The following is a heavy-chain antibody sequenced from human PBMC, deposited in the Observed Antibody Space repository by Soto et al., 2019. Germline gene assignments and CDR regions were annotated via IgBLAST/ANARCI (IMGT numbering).Heavy chain of an antibody. CDR1: GGSFSGYY. CDR3: ARGKMGWFDP. CDR2: ISHSGST. D-gene: IGHD2-8*01. J-gene: IGHJ5*02. Sequence: QVQLQQWGAGLLKPSETLSLTCAVYGGSFSGYYWSWIRQPPGKGLEWIGEISHSGSTNYNPSLKSRVTISVDTSKNQFSLKLSSVTAADTAVYYCARGKMGWFDPWGQGTLVTVSS. V-gene: IGHV4-34*01.